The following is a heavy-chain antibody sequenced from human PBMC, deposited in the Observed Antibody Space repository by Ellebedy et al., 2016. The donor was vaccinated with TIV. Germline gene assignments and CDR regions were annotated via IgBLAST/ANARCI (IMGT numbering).Heavy chain of an antibody. J-gene: IGHJ4*02. Sequence: SETLSLTXAVSGAFIATDNYYWGWIRQPPGKGLEWIGSLYYTGSTYYTPSLKSRVTISADTSKNQFSLKVNSVTAADTAVYYCARMDSSGWSYHFDLWGQGTLVTVSS. CDR1: GAFIATDNYY. CDR3: ARMDSSGWSYHFDL. D-gene: IGHD6-19*01. CDR2: LYYTGST. V-gene: IGHV4-39*01.